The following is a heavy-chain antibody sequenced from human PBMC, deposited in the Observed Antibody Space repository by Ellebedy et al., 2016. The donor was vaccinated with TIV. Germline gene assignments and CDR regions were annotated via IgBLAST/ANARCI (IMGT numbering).Heavy chain of an antibody. CDR1: GFTFGCCA. J-gene: IGHJ4*02. D-gene: IGHD6-13*01. CDR3: AKLGGVLSWYADY. V-gene: IGHV3-23*01. CDR2: ISNGGDTT. Sequence: PGGSLRLSCAASGFTFGCCAMSWVRQAPGKGLEWVSVISNGGDTTYADSVKGRFTISRDNSKNTLYLQMNSPRADDTAMYYCAKLGGVLSWYADYWGLGTLVTVSP.